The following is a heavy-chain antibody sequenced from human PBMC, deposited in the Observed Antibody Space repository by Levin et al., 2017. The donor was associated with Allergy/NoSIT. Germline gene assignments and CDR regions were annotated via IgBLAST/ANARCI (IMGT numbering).Heavy chain of an antibody. V-gene: IGHV3-53*01. Sequence: GGSLRLSCAASGFTVSSNYMSWVRQAPGKGLEWVSVIYSGGSTYYADSVKGRFTISRDNSKNTLYLQMNSLRAEDTAVYYCARDCSAGSCYSYYYGMDVWGQGTTVTVSS. J-gene: IGHJ6*02. D-gene: IGHD2-15*01. CDR2: IYSGGST. CDR3: ARDCSAGSCYSYYYGMDV. CDR1: GFTVSSNY.